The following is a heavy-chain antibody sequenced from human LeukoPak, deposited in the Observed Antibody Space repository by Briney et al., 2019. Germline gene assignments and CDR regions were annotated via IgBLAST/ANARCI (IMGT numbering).Heavy chain of an antibody. D-gene: IGHD3-10*01. CDR3: GFGELSTGYNI. V-gene: IGHV4-4*07. Sequence: SETLSLTCTVSGGSINNYYWSWIRQPAGKGLEWIGRIYTSGSTNYNPSLKSRVTISVDTSKNQFSLKLSSVTAADTAVCYCGFGELSTGYNIWGQGTMVTVSS. J-gene: IGHJ3*02. CDR1: GGSINNYY. CDR2: IYTSGST.